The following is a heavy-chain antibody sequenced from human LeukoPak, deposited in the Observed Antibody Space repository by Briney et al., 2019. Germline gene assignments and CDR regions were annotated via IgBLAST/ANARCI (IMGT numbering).Heavy chain of an antibody. J-gene: IGHJ4*02. CDR2: NSSTVINT. CDR3: AKGTVRFLEWSQRGYFDY. Sequence: PGGSLRLSCAASGFTFSNYAMTWVRQAPGKGLEWVSRNSSTVINTYNADSVKGRFTISRDNSKNTLYLQMNSLRADDTAIYYCAKGTVRFLEWSQRGYFDYWGQGILVTVSS. V-gene: IGHV3-23*01. D-gene: IGHD3-3*01. CDR1: GFTFSNYA.